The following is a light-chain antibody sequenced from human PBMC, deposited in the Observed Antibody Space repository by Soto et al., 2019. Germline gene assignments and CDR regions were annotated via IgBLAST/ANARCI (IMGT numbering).Light chain of an antibody. CDR3: QQRSNWLGTPT. CDR2: DAS. V-gene: IGKV3-11*01. J-gene: IGKJ1*01. CDR1: QSVSSY. Sequence: EIVLTQSPATLSLSPGERATLSCRASQSVSSYLAWYQQKPGQAPRLLIYDASNRATGIPARFSGSGSGTDFTLTTSSLEPEDFAVYYCQQRSNWLGTPTFGQGTKVEIK.